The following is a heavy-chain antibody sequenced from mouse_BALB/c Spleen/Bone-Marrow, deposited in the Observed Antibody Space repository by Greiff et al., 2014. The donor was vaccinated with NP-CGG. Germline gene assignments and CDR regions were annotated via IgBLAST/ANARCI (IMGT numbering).Heavy chain of an antibody. V-gene: IGHV1-9*01. CDR3: ARSDYGD. D-gene: IGHD1-1*01. CDR2: ILPGSGST. J-gene: IGHJ2*01. CDR1: GYTFSSYW. Sequence: QVQLQQPGAELMKPGASVKISCKATGYTFSSYWIEWVKQRPGHGLEWIGEILPGSGSTNYNEKFKGKATSTADTSSNTAYMQLSSLTSEDSAVYSCARSDYGDWGQGTTLTVSS.